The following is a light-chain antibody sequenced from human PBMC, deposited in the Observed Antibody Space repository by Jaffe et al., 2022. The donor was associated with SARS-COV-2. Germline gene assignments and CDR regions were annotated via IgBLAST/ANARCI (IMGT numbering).Light chain of an antibody. CDR3: LQRSNWPLT. V-gene: IGKV3-11*01. J-gene: IGKJ4*01. Sequence: EIVLTQSPATLSLSPGERATLSCRASQSVSPHLAWYQQKPGQAPRLLIYNVFNRATGIPARFSGRGSGTDFTLTISSLEPEDFAVYYCLQRSNWPLTFGGGTKVEIK. CDR1: QSVSPH. CDR2: NVF.